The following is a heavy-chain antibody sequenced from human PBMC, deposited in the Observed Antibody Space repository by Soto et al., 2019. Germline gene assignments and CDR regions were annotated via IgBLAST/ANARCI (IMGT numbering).Heavy chain of an antibody. Sequence: QVQLVESGGGVVQPGRSLRLSWAASGFTFSSYAIHGVRQAPGKGLEWVAVISYDGSNKYYADSVKGRFNISRDNSKNTLYLPMNSLRAEDTAVYYCARDLDYWGQGTLVTVSS. J-gene: IGHJ4*02. CDR3: ARDLDY. CDR2: ISYDGSNK. V-gene: IGHV3-30-3*01. CDR1: GFTFSSYA.